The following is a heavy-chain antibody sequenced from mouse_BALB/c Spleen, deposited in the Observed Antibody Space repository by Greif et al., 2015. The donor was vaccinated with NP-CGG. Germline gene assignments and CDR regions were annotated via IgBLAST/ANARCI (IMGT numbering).Heavy chain of an antibody. D-gene: IGHD2-2*01. J-gene: IGHJ3*01. V-gene: IGHV1-54*01. Sequence: QVQLQQSGAELVRPGTSVKVSCKASGYAFTNYLIEWVKQRPGQGLEWIGVINPGSGGTNYNEKFKGKATLTADKSSSTAYMQLSSLTSDDSAVYFCAMDYGYDGFAYWGQGTLVTVSA. CDR1: GYAFTNYL. CDR3: AMDYGYDGFAY. CDR2: INPGSGGT.